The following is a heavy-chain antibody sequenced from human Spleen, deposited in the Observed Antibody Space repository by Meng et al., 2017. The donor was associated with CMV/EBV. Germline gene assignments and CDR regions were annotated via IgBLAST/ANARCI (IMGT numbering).Heavy chain of an antibody. Sequence: ASEQVSCKASGFTFSGYYIHWVRQAPGQGLEWLGWINPNTDGINYAQKFQGRVTMTTDMSISTAYMELSRLRSDDTAVYFCARVSVVRGGAFDYWGHGTLVTVSS. D-gene: IGHD2-8*01. CDR3: ARVSVVRGGAFDY. CDR2: INPNTDGI. J-gene: IGHJ4*01. CDR1: GFTFSGYY. V-gene: IGHV1-2*02.